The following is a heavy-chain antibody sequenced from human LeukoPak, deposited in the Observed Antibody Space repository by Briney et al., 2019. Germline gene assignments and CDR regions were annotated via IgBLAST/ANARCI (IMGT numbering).Heavy chain of an antibody. CDR2: ISAYNGNT. CDR3: ARDREYQLLYRGVFWFDP. V-gene: IGHV1-18*01. J-gene: IGHJ5*02. CDR1: GYTFTSYG. D-gene: IGHD2-2*02. Sequence: ASVKVSCKASGYTFTSYGISWVRQAPGQGLERMGWISAYNGNTNYAQKLQGRVTMTTDTSTSTAYMELRSLRSDDTAVYYCARDREYQLLYRGVFWFDPWGQGTLVTVSS.